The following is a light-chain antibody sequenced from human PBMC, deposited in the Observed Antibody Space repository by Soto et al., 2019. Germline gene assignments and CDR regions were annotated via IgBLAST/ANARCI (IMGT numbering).Light chain of an antibody. CDR2: EVS. CDR3: SSYAGSNNYV. CDR1: SSDVGGYNY. V-gene: IGLV2-8*01. Sequence: QSALTQPPSASGSPGQSVTISCTGTSSDVGGYNYVSWYQQHPAKAPKLMIYEVSKRPSGVPDRFSGSKSGNTASLTASGLQAEDEADYYCSSYAGSNNYVFGTGTKLTVL. J-gene: IGLJ1*01.